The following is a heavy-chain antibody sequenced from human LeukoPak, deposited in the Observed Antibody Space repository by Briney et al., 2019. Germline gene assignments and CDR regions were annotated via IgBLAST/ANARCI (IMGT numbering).Heavy chain of an antibody. V-gene: IGHV1-2*02. CDR2: INSNTGGT. CDR1: GYSFTGYY. D-gene: IGHD5-24*01. J-gene: IGHJ4*02. Sequence: ASVKVSCKASGYSFTGYYIHWVRQAPGKGLEWVGWINSNTGGTKYAQKFQDRVTVTRDKSINTVHMELSRLRSDDTAVYFCARDVFGYNGRLLDWGQGTLVSVSS. CDR3: ARDVFGYNGRLLD.